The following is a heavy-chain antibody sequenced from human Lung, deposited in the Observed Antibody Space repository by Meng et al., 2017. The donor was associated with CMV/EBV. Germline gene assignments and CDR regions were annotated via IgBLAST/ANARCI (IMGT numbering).Heavy chain of an antibody. CDR3: ARDVGGVSGY. Sequence: GESXKISCAASGFTFSSFWVHWVRQVPGKGLVWVSRINEDGTTTNYADSVKVRFTISRDNARNTVYLQMNSLKVEDTAVYYCARDVGGVSGYWGQGTLVTVSS. J-gene: IGHJ4*02. CDR1: GFTFSSFW. D-gene: IGHD3-3*01. V-gene: IGHV3-74*01. CDR2: INEDGTTT.